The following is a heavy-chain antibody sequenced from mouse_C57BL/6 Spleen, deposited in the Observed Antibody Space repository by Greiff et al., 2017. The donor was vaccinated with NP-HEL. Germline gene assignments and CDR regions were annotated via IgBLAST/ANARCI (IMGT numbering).Heavy chain of an antibody. V-gene: IGHV1-5*01. J-gene: IGHJ2*01. CDR2: IYPGNSDT. CDR3: ITTVVAPYLDY. Sequence: EVQLQESGTVLARPGASVKMSCKTSGYTFTSYWMHWVKQRPGQGLEWIGAIYPGNSDTSYNQKFKGKAKLTAVTSASTAYMELSSLTNEDSAVYYCITTVVAPYLDYWGQGTTLTVSS. CDR1: GYTFTSYW. D-gene: IGHD1-1*01.